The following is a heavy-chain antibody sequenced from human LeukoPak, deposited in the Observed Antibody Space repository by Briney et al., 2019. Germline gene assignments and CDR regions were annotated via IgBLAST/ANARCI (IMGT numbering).Heavy chain of an antibody. CDR2: ISSSSSYI. D-gene: IGHD1-26*01. V-gene: IGHV3-21*04. Sequence: GGSLRLSCAASGFTFSSYSMNWVRQAPGKGLEWVSSISSSSSYIYYADSVKGRFTISRDNAKNSLYLQMNSLRAEDTAVYYCAKVWAGGVGAPGFDYWGQGTLVTVSS. CDR1: GFTFSSYS. CDR3: AKVWAGGVGAPGFDY. J-gene: IGHJ4*02.